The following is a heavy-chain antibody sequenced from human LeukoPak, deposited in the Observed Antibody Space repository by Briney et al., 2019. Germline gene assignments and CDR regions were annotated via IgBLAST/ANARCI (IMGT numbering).Heavy chain of an antibody. D-gene: IGHD2-2*01. CDR3: ARDQVGYCSSTSCYAYYYYGMDV. V-gene: IGHV3-48*01. CDR1: GFTFSSYS. J-gene: IGHJ6*02. Sequence: GGSLRLSCAASGFTFSSYSMNWVRQPPGKGLEWVSYISSSSSTIYYADSVKGRFTISRDNAKNSLYLQMNSLRAEDTAVYYCARDQVGYCSSTSCYAYYYYGMDVWGQGTTVTVSS. CDR2: ISSSSSTI.